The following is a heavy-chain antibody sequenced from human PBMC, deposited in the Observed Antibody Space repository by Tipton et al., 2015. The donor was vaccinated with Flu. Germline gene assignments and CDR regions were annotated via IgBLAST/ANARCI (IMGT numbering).Heavy chain of an antibody. V-gene: IGHV4-34*01. CDR3: ARARAPYYSYAMDV. J-gene: IGHJ6*02. CDR2: INHSGST. Sequence: GLVKPSETLSLTCAVYSGSFSGYFWSWIRQPPGKGLEWIGEINHSGSTNYNPSLKSRVTISVDTSKNQFSLKLSSVTAADTAVYYCARARAPYYSYAMDVWGQVTTVTVSS. CDR1: SGSFSGYF.